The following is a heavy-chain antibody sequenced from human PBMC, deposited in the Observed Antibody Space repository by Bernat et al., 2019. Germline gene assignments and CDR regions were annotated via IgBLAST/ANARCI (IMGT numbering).Heavy chain of an antibody. D-gene: IGHD1-1*01. CDR2: ILHDENHN. CDR1: GFTFSSSA. CDR3: ARAPGTGKGKLGFDS. Sequence: QVQLVESGGGVVQPGRSLRLSCAASGFTFSSSAMHWVRQAPGKGLEWVAVILHDENHNYYADFVKGRLTISRDNSKNTLFLQMNSLRREDTAVYYWARAPGTGKGKLGFDSWGKGTRLTVSS. J-gene: IGHJ4*02. V-gene: IGHV3-30-3*01.